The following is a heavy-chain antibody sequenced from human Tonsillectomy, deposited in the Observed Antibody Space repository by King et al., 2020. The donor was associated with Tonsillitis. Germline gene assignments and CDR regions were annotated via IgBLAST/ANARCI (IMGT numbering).Heavy chain of an antibody. J-gene: IGHJ6*02. CDR3: ARDVRGWEPYHSYDGLDV. CDR1: GYTFTNYG. V-gene: IGHV1-18*04. D-gene: IGHD1-26*01. CDR2: ISGYNGNT. Sequence: QLVQSGAEVKKPGASVKVSCKTSGYTFTNYGIRWVRQAPGQGLEWMGWISGYNGNTMYAQKFQGRVTMTTDTSTSTAYMDLGSLRSDDTAVYYCARDVRGWEPYHSYDGLDVWGQGTSVSASS.